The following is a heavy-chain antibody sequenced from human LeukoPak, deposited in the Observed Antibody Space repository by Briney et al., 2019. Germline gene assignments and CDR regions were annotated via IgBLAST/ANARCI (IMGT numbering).Heavy chain of an antibody. CDR2: IYSSGST. D-gene: IGHD2-15*01. V-gene: IGHV4-39*01. Sequence: TASETLSLTCTVSGASVSGSPYYWGWIRQPPGKGLEWIGSIYSSGSTYYNASLKSRVTISVDTSKNQFSLKLSSVTAADTAVYYCARHERGYRYWGQGTLVTVSS. CDR3: ARHERGYRY. J-gene: IGHJ4*02. CDR1: GASVSGSPYY.